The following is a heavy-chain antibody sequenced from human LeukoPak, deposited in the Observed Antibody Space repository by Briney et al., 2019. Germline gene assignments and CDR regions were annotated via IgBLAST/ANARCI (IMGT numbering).Heavy chain of an antibody. Sequence: SETVSLTCTVSGASISSYYWSWVRQPAGEGLEWIGRIYTSGSTNYKPSLKSRVTMSVDTSKNQFSLKLTSVTAADTAVYYCARDGVENSSWYPLDSWGPGTLVTVSS. CDR2: IYTSGST. D-gene: IGHD6-13*01. CDR3: ARDGVENSSWYPLDS. CDR1: GASISSYY. V-gene: IGHV4-4*07. J-gene: IGHJ4*02.